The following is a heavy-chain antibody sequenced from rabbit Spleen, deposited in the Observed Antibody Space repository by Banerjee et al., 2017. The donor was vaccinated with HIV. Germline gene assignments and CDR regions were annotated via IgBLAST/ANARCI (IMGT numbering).Heavy chain of an antibody. D-gene: IGHD4-1*01. J-gene: IGHJ6*01. CDR3: ARDLDGVIGWNFGW. Sequence: QSLEESGGGLVKPGASLTLTCKASKFSFNSGYDMCWVRQAPGKGLEWIACVYAGSSGSTYSATWAKGRFTFSKTSSTTVTLQMTSLTAADTATYFCARDLDGVIGWNFGWWGPGTLVTVS. V-gene: IGHV1S40*01. CDR1: KFSFNSGYD. CDR2: VYAGSSGST.